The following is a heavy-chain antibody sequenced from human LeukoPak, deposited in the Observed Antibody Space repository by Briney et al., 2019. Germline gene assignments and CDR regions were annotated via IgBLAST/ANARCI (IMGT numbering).Heavy chain of an antibody. Sequence: PSETLSLTCTVSGGSISSGGYYWSWIRQHPGKGLEWIGYTYYSGSTYYNPSLKSRVTISVDTSKNQFSLKLSSVTAADTAVYYCARYCSSTSCYPSGYYYYGMDVWGKGTTVTVSS. CDR2: TYYSGST. J-gene: IGHJ6*04. D-gene: IGHD2-2*01. CDR3: ARYCSSTSCYPSGYYYYGMDV. CDR1: GGSISSGGYY. V-gene: IGHV4-31*03.